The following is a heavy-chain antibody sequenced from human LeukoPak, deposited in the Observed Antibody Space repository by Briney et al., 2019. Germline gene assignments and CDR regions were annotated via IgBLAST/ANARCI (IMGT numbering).Heavy chain of an antibody. V-gene: IGHV3-21*01. CDR2: ISSSSSYI. J-gene: IGHJ4*02. Sequence: GGSLRLSCAASGFTFSSYSMYWVRQAPGKGLEWVSSISSSSSYIYYADSVKGRFTISRDNAKNSLYLQMNSLRAEDTAVYYCARDLSSYGSGSYYTNGPFDYWGQGTLVTVSS. CDR3: ARDLSSYGSGSYYTNGPFDY. D-gene: IGHD3-10*01. CDR1: GFTFSSYS.